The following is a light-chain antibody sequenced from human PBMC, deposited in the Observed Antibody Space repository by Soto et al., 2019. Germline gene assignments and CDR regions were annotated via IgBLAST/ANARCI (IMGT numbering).Light chain of an antibody. CDR2: GAS. CDR1: QRVTSNY. CDR3: QQYGSSPRT. V-gene: IGKV3-20*01. Sequence: EIVMTQSPATLSVSPGERATLSCGASQRVTSNYLAWYQQKPGQAPRLLIFGASTRATGIPDRFSGSGSGTDFTLTISRVEPEDFAVYCCQQYGSSPRTFGQGTKVDI. J-gene: IGKJ1*01.